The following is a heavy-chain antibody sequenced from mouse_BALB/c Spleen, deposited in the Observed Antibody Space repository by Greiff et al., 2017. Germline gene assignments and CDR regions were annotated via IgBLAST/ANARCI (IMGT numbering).Heavy chain of an antibody. CDR2: IYPGGGYT. D-gene: IGHD2-1*01. J-gene: IGHJ4*01. V-gene: IGHV1-63*02. CDR3: ARGWYHAMDY. CDR1: GYTFTNYW. Sequence: VQLQQSGAELVRPGTSVKISCKASGYTFTNYWLGWVKQRPGHGVEWIGDIYPGGGYTNYNEKFKGKATLTADTSSSTAYMQLSSLTSEDSAVYFCARGWYHAMDYWGQGTSVTVSS.